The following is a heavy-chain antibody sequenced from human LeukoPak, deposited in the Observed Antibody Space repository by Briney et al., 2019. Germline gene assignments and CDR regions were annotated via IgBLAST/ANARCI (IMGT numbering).Heavy chain of an antibody. Sequence: GGSLGLSCAASGFTFSSYWMSWVRQAPGKGLEWVANIKQDGSEKYYVDSVKGRFTISRDNAKNSLYLQMNSLRAEDTAVYYCARGLSDYDFWSGYYTDHDAFDIWGQGTMVTVSS. CDR3: ARGLSDYDFWSGYYTDHDAFDI. CDR2: IKQDGSEK. D-gene: IGHD3-3*01. V-gene: IGHV3-7*01. CDR1: GFTFSSYW. J-gene: IGHJ3*02.